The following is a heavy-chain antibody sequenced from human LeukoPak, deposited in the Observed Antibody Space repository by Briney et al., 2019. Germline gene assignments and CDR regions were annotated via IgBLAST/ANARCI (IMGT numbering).Heavy chain of an antibody. CDR3: ARDPQDYYGMDV. CDR1: GFTFSSYS. J-gene: IGHJ6*04. CDR2: ISSSSSYI. Sequence: GGSLRLSCAASGFTFSSYSMNWVRQAPGKGLAWVSSISSSSSYIYYADSVKGRFTISRDNAKNSLYLQMNSLRAEDTAVYYCARDPQDYYGMDVWGKGTTLTLSS. V-gene: IGHV3-21*01.